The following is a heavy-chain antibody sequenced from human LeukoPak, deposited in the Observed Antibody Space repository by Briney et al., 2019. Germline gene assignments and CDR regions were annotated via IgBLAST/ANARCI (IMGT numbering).Heavy chain of an antibody. CDR1: GFTFSSYA. J-gene: IGHJ4*02. CDR2: ISGSGGST. Sequence: GGSLRLSCAASGFTFSSYAMSWVRQAPGKGLEWVSAISGSGGSTYYADSVKGRFTISRDNSKNTLYLQMNSLRAGDTAVYYCAKLGNSNPLRLPFDYWGQGTLVTVSS. V-gene: IGHV3-23*01. CDR3: AKLGNSNPLRLPFDY. D-gene: IGHD4-23*01.